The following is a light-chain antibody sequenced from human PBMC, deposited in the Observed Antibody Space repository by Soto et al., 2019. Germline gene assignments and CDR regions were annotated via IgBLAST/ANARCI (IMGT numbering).Light chain of an antibody. CDR3: QTWGTGTVV. V-gene: IGLV4-69*01. CDR1: SGRSSYA. J-gene: IGLJ2*01. CDR2: LNSDGSH. Sequence: QPVLTQSPSASASLGTSVKLTCTLSSGRSSYAIAWHQQQPEKGPRYLMKLNSDGSHNKGDGIPDRFSGSSSGAERYLTIPTPQSEDGADYYGQTWGTGTVVFGGGTKVTV.